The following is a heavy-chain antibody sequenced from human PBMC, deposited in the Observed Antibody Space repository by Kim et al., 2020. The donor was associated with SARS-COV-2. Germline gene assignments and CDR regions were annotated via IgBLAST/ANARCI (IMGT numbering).Heavy chain of an antibody. Sequence: SETLSLTCTVSGGSISSSSYYWGWIRQPPGKGLEWIGSIYYSGSTYYNPSLKSRVTISVDTSKNQFSLKLSSVTAADTAVYYCARDQGGSYYFDYWGQGTLVTVSS. V-gene: IGHV4-39*07. CDR1: GGSISSSSYY. CDR2: IYYSGST. D-gene: IGHD1-26*01. CDR3: ARDQGGSYYFDY. J-gene: IGHJ4*02.